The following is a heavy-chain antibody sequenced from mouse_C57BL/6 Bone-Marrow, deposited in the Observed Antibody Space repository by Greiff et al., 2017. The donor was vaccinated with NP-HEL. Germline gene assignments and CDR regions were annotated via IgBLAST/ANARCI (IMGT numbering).Heavy chain of an antibody. Sequence: EVKLQQSGPELVKPGASVKISCKASGYTFTDYYMNWVKQSHGKSLEWIGDINPNNGGTSYNQKFKGKATLTVDKSSSTAYMELRSLTSEDSAVYYCAAWDGLPAMDYWGQGTSVTVSS. CDR2: INPNNGGT. J-gene: IGHJ4*01. CDR1: GYTFTDYY. CDR3: AAWDGLPAMDY. V-gene: IGHV1-26*01. D-gene: IGHD2-3*01.